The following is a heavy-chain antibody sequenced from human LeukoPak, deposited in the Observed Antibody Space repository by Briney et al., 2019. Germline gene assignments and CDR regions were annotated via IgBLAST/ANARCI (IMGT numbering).Heavy chain of an antibody. Sequence: KAGGSLRLSCAASGFTFSNYGMNWVRQAPGKGLEWVSFTDTSGRYVYYGDSVKGRFTISRDNAKNLLFLQMNGLRAEDTALYYCPRGRSITLLRGVAMSDGFDIWGQGAMVAVSS. CDR3: PRGRSITLLRGVAMSDGFDI. CDR2: TDTSGRYV. J-gene: IGHJ3*02. CDR1: GFTFSNYG. V-gene: IGHV3-21*06. D-gene: IGHD3-10*01.